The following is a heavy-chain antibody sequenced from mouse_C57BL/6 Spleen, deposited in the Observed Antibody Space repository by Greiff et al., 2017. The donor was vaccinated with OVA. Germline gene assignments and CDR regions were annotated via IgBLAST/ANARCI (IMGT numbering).Heavy chain of an antibody. CDR3: ARSRYYGSRTSYAMDD. Sequence: VQLQESGAELMKPGASVKLSCKATGYTFTGYWIEWVKQRPGHGLEWIGEILPGSGSTNYNEKFKGKATFTADTSSNTAYMPLSSLTTEDSAIYYCARSRYYGSRTSYAMDDWGKGTSGTVAS. D-gene: IGHD1-1*01. CDR2: ILPGSGST. CDR1: GYTFTGYW. J-gene: IGHJ4*01. V-gene: IGHV1-9*01.